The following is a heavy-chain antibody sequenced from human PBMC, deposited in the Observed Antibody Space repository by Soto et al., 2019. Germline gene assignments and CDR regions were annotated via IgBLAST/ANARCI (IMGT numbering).Heavy chain of an antibody. Sequence: EVQLVESGGGLVQPGGSLRLSCAASGFTFSSYWMHWVRQAPGKGLVWVSRINNDGCGTSYADSVKGRFTISRDNAKNTLYLQMNSLRAEDTAVYYCARGARDYGDYSLFDYWGQGTLVTVSS. J-gene: IGHJ4*02. CDR3: ARGARDYGDYSLFDY. D-gene: IGHD4-17*01. V-gene: IGHV3-74*01. CDR1: GFTFSSYW. CDR2: INNDGCGT.